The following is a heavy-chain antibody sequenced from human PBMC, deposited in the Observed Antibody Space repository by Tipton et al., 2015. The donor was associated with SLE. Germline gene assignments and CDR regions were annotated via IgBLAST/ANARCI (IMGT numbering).Heavy chain of an antibody. J-gene: IGHJ4*02. CDR1: GFTFSSYE. V-gene: IGHV3-48*03. D-gene: IGHD6-13*01. CDR3: ARDVPADDISGWYGAFDC. CDR2: ISGSGHTI. Sequence: SLRLSCAASGFTFSSYEMNWVRQAPGKGLEWISYISGSGHTIFYAHSVKGRFTISRDNANNSLYLQMNSPRAEDTAVYYCARDVPADDISGWYGAFDCWGQGPLVTVSS.